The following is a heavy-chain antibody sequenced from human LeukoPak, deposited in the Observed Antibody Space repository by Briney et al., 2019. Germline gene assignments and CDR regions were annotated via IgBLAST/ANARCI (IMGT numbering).Heavy chain of an antibody. V-gene: IGHV3-23*01. CDR3: AKDRYSSSWYYFDS. CDR1: GFTFSSYA. CDR2: ISGGGVTS. D-gene: IGHD6-13*01. Sequence: GGSLRLSCAASGFTFSSYAMSWVRQAPGKGLEWVSAISGGGVTSYYADSVKSRFTISRDNSKSTLYLQMNSLRAEDTAVYYCAKDRYSSSWYYFDSWGQGTLVTVSS. J-gene: IGHJ4*02.